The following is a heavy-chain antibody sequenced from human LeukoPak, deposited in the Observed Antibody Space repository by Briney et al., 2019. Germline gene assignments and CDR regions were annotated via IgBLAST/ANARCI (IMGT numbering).Heavy chain of an antibody. J-gene: IGHJ4*02. V-gene: IGHV4-34*01. CDR1: GGSFSGYY. D-gene: IGHD3-16*01. CDR2: INHSGST. Sequence: SETLSLTCALYGGSFSGYYWRWIRQPPGKGLEWIGEINHSGSTNYNPSLKGRVTISVDTSKNQFSLKLSSVTAADTAVYYCARDVSMITFGGVTFDYWGQGTLVTVSS. CDR3: ARDVSMITFGGVTFDY.